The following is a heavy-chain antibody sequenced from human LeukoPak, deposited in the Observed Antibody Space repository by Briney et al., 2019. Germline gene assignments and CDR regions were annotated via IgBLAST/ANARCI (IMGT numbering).Heavy chain of an antibody. Sequence: PSETLSLTCTVSGGSFSSSSHYWGWVRQPPGKGLEWIGSMYYSGSTYYNASLRSRVTISVDTSRDQFSLKLSSVTAVDTAVYYCARHFDRDGYKSNAFDIWGQGTMVTVSS. D-gene: IGHD5-24*01. J-gene: IGHJ3*02. V-gene: IGHV4-39*01. CDR2: MYYSGST. CDR3: ARHFDRDGYKSNAFDI. CDR1: GGSFSSSSHY.